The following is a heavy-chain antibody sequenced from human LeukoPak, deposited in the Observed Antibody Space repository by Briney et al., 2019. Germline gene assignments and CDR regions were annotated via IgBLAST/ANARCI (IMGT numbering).Heavy chain of an antibody. V-gene: IGHV1-2*02. CDR1: GCTFTGYY. CDR3: ARIMENSGSYHTKNHYFDY. J-gene: IGHJ4*02. CDR2: INPNSGGT. Sequence: ASVKVSCKASGCTFTGYYMHWVRQAPGQGLEWMGWINPNSGGTNYAQKFQGRVTMTRDTSISTAYMELSRLRSDDTAVYYCARIMENSGSYHTKNHYFDYWGQGTLVTVSS. D-gene: IGHD1-26*01.